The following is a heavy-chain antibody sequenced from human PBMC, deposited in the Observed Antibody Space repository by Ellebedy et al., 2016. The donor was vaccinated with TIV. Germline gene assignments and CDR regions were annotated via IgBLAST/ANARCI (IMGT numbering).Heavy chain of an antibody. V-gene: IGHV3-66*01. J-gene: IGHJ4*02. CDR3: ASRPDCDYHFLDY. CDR1: GFSVSNNY. Sequence: GESLKISCAASGFSVSNNYMSWVRQAPGKGLGWVSIIYSGGSAYYADSVKGRFAISRDNSRNTLYLQMNSLRAEDTAVYYCASRPDCDYHFLDYWGQGTLVTVSS. D-gene: IGHD4-17*01. CDR2: IYSGGSA.